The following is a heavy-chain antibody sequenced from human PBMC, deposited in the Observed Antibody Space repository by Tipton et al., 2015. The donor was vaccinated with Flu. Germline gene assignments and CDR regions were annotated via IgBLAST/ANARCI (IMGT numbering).Heavy chain of an antibody. CDR3: ATPHSSSWWNYFDY. Sequence: TLSLTCTVSGGSISSSSYYWGWIRQPPGKGLEWIGSIYYSGSTYYNPSLKSRVTISVDTSKNQFSLKLSSVTAAGTAVYYCATPHSSSWWNYFDYWGQGTLVTVSS. D-gene: IGHD6-13*01. CDR2: IYYSGST. J-gene: IGHJ4*02. CDR1: GGSISSSSYY. V-gene: IGHV4-39*07.